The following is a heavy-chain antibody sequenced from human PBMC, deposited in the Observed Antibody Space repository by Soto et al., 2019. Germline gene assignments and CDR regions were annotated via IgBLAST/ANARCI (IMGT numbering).Heavy chain of an antibody. CDR3: ARMKLARLDH. Sequence: QVVLLQSGTEVKRPGSSVKVSCKASGVPFNSYGFAWVRQAPGRGLEWVGRINPASQLRNYEQSLQGRVKITVDSAPTTASMELSRLTSEDTAVYYSARMKLARLDHWGQGTLVTVSS. CDR1: GVPFNSYG. V-gene: IGHV1-69*09. J-gene: IGHJ4*02. CDR2: INPASQLR.